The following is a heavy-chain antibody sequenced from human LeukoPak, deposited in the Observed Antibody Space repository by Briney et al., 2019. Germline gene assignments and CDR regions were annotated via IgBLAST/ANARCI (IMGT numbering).Heavy chain of an antibody. J-gene: IGHJ3*02. Sequence: SETLSLTCTVSGGSISSYYWSWIRQPAGKGLEWIERIYTSGSTNYNPSLKSRVTMSVDTSKNQFSLKLSSVTAADTAVYYCARDLLGGYSRVDAFDIWGQGTMVTVSS. D-gene: IGHD3-22*01. CDR2: IYTSGST. V-gene: IGHV4-4*07. CDR1: GGSISSYY. CDR3: ARDLLGGYSRVDAFDI.